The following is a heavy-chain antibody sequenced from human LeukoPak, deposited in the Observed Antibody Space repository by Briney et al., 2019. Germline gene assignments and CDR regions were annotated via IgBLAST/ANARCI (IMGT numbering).Heavy chain of an antibody. D-gene: IGHD2-21*02. CDR2: ISSSSSYI. Sequence: GGSLRLSCAASGFTFSSYSMNWVRQAPGKGLEWVSSISSSSSYIYYADSVKGRFTISRDNAKNSLYLQMNSLRAEDTAVYYCARDKNVVVTAFDYWGRGTLVTVSS. CDR3: ARDKNVVVTAFDY. V-gene: IGHV3-21*01. CDR1: GFTFSSYS. J-gene: IGHJ4*02.